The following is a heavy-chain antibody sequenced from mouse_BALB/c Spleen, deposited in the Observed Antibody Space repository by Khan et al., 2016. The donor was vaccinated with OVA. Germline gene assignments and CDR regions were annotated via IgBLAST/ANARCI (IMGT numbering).Heavy chain of an antibody. D-gene: IGHD1-2*01. CDR3: ARTARIKY. CDR1: GYSITSGYG. V-gene: IGHV3-2*02. Sequence: EVQLVESGPGLVKPSQSLSLTCTATGYSITSGYGWNWIRQFPGNQLEWRGYISYSGRTYYNPSLKSRISITRDTSKNQFFLQLNSVTTEDTATYYCARTARIKYWGQGTTLTVSS. CDR2: ISYSGRT. J-gene: IGHJ2*01.